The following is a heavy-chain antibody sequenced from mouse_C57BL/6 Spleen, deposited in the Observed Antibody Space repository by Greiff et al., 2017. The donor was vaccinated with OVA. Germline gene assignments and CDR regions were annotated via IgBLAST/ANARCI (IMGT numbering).Heavy chain of an antibody. Sequence: EVQLQQSGPELVKPGASVKISCKASGYTFTDYYMNWVKQSHGKSLEWIGDINPNNGGTSYNQKFKGKATLTVDKSSSTAYMELRSLTSEDSAVYYCASGYDEFAYWGQGTLVTVSA. CDR1: GYTFTDYY. J-gene: IGHJ3*01. CDR2: INPNNGGT. D-gene: IGHD2-2*01. CDR3: ASGYDEFAY. V-gene: IGHV1-26*01.